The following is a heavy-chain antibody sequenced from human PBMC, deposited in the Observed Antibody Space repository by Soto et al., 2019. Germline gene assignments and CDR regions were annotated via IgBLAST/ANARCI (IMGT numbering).Heavy chain of an antibody. CDR2: INHSGST. D-gene: IGHD3-10*01. CDR3: ARGRSNYYGSGSFDP. Sequence: SETLSLTCAVYGGSFSGYSWTWIRQPPGTGLEWIGEINHSGSTNFNPSLKSRVTISVDTSKNQFSLKLTSVTAADTAVYYCARGRSNYYGSGSFDPWGQGTLVTVS. J-gene: IGHJ5*02. V-gene: IGHV4-34*01. CDR1: GGSFSGYS.